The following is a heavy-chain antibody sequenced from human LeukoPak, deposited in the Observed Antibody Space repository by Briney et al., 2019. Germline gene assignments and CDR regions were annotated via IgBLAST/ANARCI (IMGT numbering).Heavy chain of an antibody. Sequence: PSETLSLTCTVSGYSISSGYYWGWIRQPPGKGLEWIGSIYHSGSTYYNPFLKSRVTISVDTSKSQFSLKLSSVTAADTAVYYCARDPLWFGEPGPDYWGQGTLVTVSS. CDR1: GYSISSGYY. D-gene: IGHD3-10*01. CDR2: IYHSGST. J-gene: IGHJ4*02. V-gene: IGHV4-38-2*02. CDR3: ARDPLWFGEPGPDY.